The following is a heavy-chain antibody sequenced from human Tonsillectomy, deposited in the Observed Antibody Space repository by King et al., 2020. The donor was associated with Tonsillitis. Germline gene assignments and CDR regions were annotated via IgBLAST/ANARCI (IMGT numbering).Heavy chain of an antibody. CDR3: AKYTTEGYFDY. Sequence: VQLVESGGGLVQPGGSLRLSCAASGFTFSSYAMSWVRQAPGKGLEWVSVIYSGGSSTYYADSVKGRFTISRDNSKNTLYLQMNSLRAEDTAVYYCAKYTTEGYFDYWGQGPLVPVSS. D-gene: IGHD4-17*01. CDR1: GFTFSSYA. V-gene: IGHV3-23*03. CDR2: IYSGGSST. J-gene: IGHJ4*02.